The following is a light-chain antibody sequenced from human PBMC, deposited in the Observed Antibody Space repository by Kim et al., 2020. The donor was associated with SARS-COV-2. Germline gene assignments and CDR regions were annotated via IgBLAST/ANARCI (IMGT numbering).Light chain of an antibody. CDR2: DAS. CDR3: EEYNSHWYT. CDR1: QSISRW. Sequence: DIQMTQSPSTLSASVGDRVTITCRASQSISRWLARYQQKPGKAPKLLIYDASSLESGAPSRFSGSGSGTEFTLTISSLQPDDLATYYCEEYNSHWYTFGQGTKLEI. V-gene: IGKV1-5*01. J-gene: IGKJ2*01.